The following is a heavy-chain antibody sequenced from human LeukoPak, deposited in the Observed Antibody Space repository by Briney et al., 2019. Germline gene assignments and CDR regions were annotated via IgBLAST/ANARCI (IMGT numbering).Heavy chain of an antibody. J-gene: IGHJ3*02. Sequence: PGGSLRLSCAASGFSFDDYGMNWVRQAPGKGLEWVSGINWNGGSISYAESVKGRFTISRDNVKNSLYLQMNSLRAEDTAVYYCARVYQRIDAFDIWGQGTMVTVSS. CDR3: ARVYQRIDAFDI. D-gene: IGHD2-2*01. CDR1: GFSFDDYG. CDR2: INWNGGSI. V-gene: IGHV3-20*04.